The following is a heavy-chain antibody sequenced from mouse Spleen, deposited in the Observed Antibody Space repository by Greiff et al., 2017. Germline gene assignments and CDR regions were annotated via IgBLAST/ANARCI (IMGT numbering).Heavy chain of an antibody. CDR3: ARGLTGTRAMDY. CDR2: IDPYYGGT. CDR1: GYSFTGYN. Sequence: EVKLVESGPELEKPGASVKISCKASGYSFTGYNMNWVKQSNGKSLEWIGNIDPYYGGTSYNQKFKGKATLTVDKSSSTAYMQLKSLTSEDSAVYYCARGLTGTRAMDYWGQGTSVTVSS. J-gene: IGHJ4*01. V-gene: IGHV1-39*01. D-gene: IGHD4-1*01.